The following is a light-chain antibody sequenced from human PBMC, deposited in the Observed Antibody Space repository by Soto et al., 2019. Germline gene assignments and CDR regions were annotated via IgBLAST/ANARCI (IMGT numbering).Light chain of an antibody. CDR1: QDISSY. Sequence: AIRMTQSPTSFSASTGDRVTITCRASQDISSYLAWYQQKPGEAPKLLIQAASALQSWVPSRFSGSGSGTEFTLTISRLQSEDVASYYCQQYDSNSSFGQGTTVEV. CDR2: AAS. CDR3: QQYDSNSS. J-gene: IGKJ1*01. V-gene: IGKV1-8*01.